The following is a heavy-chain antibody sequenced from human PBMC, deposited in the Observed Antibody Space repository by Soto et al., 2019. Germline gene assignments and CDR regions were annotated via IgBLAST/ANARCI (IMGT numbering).Heavy chain of an antibody. D-gene: IGHD1-26*01. J-gene: IGHJ4*02. CDR1: GFTFNTHW. CDR3: ARGGAMGVDY. Sequence: RWGSLRLSCTASGFTFNTHWMHWVRQAPGKGLVWVSRIYFDGITTNYADSVKGRLTASRDNAKNTVYLHVNTLRDEDTAVYYCARGGAMGVDYWGQGTLVTV. V-gene: IGHV3-74*01. CDR2: IYFDGITT.